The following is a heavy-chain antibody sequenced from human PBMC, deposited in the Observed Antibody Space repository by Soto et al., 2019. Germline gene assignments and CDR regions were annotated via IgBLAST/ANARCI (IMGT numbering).Heavy chain of an antibody. D-gene: IGHD1-26*01. Sequence: NPSETLSLTCTVSGGSIYTYSWTWIRQPAGKGLEWTGHIYSSGSANYNPSLKSRVSMSVDTSKNQFSLKLNSVTAADTAVYYCATIVGANDYWGQGTLVTVSS. J-gene: IGHJ4*02. CDR3: ATIVGANDY. CDR2: IYSSGSA. V-gene: IGHV4-4*07. CDR1: GGSIYTYS.